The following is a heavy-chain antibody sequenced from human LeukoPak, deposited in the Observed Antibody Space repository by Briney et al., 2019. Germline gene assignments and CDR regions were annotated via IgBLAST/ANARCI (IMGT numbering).Heavy chain of an antibody. Sequence: GASVKVSCKASGYTFTSYGIGWVRQAPGQGLEWMGGIIPIFGSASFAQKFQGRVTITADKFTSTAYMELSSLTSEDTGMYFCVRDRRRGTYYYDSSGGFYYFDYWGQGVLVTVSS. CDR3: VRDRRRGTYYYDSSGGFYYFDY. CDR2: IIPIFGSA. D-gene: IGHD3-22*01. CDR1: GYTFTSYG. J-gene: IGHJ4*02. V-gene: IGHV1-69*06.